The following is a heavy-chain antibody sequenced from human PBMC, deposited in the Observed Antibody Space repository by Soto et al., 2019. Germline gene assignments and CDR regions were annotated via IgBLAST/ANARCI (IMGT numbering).Heavy chain of an antibody. V-gene: IGHV4-38-2*02. CDR3: ARDQGYGEISPYLDV. CDR2: MHHSGTT. D-gene: IGHD5-18*01. CDR1: GHSISSGHY. J-gene: IGHJ4*01. Sequence: SETLSLTCSVSGHSISSGHYWGWIRQPPGKGPEWIGSMHHSGTTHYNPSLKSRVTISMDTSKDQFSLKLHSVTAADTALYYCARDQGYGEISPYLDVWGHGTLVTVSS.